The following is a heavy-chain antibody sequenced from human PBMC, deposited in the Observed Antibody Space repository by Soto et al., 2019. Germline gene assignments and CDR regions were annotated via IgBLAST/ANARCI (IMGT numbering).Heavy chain of an antibody. D-gene: IGHD3-3*01. CDR1: GYTFTDYG. CDR2: ITAFNGNT. V-gene: IGHV1-18*01. J-gene: IGHJ4*02. Sequence: QVHLVQSGAEVEKPGASVKVSCKASGYTFTDYGISWVRQAPGQGLQWMGWITAFNGNTKYAQQFQGRVTMTTDTSTSTAYMELSSLESDDTAVYYCARISQSDFWSGYYSFFAYWGQGTLVTVSS. CDR3: ARISQSDFWSGYYSFFAY.